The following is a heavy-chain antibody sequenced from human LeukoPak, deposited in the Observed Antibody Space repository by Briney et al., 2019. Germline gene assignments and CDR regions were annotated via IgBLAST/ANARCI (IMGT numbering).Heavy chain of an antibody. J-gene: IGHJ4*02. V-gene: IGHV1-18*01. D-gene: IGHD6-13*01. CDR1: GGTFSSYG. CDR3: ARPAAAGSFDY. Sequence: ASVKVSCKASGGTFSSYGISWVRQAPGQGLEWMGWISAYNGNTNYAQKLQGRVTMTTDTSTSTAYMELRSLRSDDTAVYYCARPAAAGSFDYWGQGTLVTVSS. CDR2: ISAYNGNT.